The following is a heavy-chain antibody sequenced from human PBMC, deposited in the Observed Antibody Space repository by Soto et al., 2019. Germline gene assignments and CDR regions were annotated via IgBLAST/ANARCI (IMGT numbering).Heavy chain of an antibody. CDR2: IIPMFGTA. CDR3: ASGIQLWLRRINNGYSG. V-gene: IGHV1-69*12. CDR1: GGTFSTYA. J-gene: IGHJ4*02. D-gene: IGHD5-18*01. Sequence: QVQLVQSGAEVKKPESSVKVSCKAPGGTFSTYAISWVRQAPGQGLEWMGGIIPMFGTANYAQRFQDRVTITADESTNTAYMELSSLRSEDTAVYFCASGIQLWLRRINNGYSGWSQGTLVTVSS.